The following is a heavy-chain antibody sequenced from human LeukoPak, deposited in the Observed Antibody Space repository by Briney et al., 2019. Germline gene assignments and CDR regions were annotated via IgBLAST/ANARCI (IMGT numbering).Heavy chain of an antibody. D-gene: IGHD3-22*01. CDR1: GFTFSSYA. V-gene: IGHV3-30*04. J-gene: IGHJ3*02. Sequence: GRSLRLSCAASGFTFSSYAMHWVRQAPGKGLEWGAVISYDGSNKYYADSVKGRFTISRDNSKNTLYLHMKSLRAEDTAVYYCARGHYYYDSSGYLRDYDAFDIWGQGTMVTVSS. CDR2: ISYDGSNK. CDR3: ARGHYYYDSSGYLRDYDAFDI.